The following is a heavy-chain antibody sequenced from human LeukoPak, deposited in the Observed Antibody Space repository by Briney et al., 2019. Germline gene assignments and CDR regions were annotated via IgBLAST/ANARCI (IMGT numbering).Heavy chain of an antibody. CDR3: ARGCSSTSCYAQGDY. CDR2: INHSGST. J-gene: IGHJ4*02. D-gene: IGHD2-2*01. Sequence: SETLSLTCAVYGGSFSGYYWSWIRQPPGKGLEWIGEINHSGSTNYNPSLKSRVTISVDTSKNQFSLKLSSVTAADTAVYYCARGCSSTSCYAQGDYWGQGILVTVSS. V-gene: IGHV4-34*01. CDR1: GGSFSGYY.